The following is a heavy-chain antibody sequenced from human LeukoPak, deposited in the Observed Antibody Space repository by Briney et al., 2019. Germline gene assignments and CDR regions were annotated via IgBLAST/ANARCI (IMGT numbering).Heavy chain of an antibody. Sequence: GGSLRLSCAASGFTFSSYAMSWVRQAPGKGLEWVSAISGSGGSTYYADSVKGRFTISRDNSKNTLYLQMNSLRAEDTAVYYCARDGQALMVTRLFDYWGQGTLVTVSS. V-gene: IGHV3-23*01. J-gene: IGHJ4*02. CDR1: GFTFSSYA. CDR2: ISGSGGST. CDR3: ARDGQALMVTRLFDY. D-gene: IGHD5-18*01.